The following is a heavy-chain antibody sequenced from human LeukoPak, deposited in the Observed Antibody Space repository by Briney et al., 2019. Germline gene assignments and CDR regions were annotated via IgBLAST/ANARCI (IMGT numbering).Heavy chain of an antibody. V-gene: IGHV4-34*13. CDR2: INYTATT. D-gene: IGHD5-18*01. Sequence: GEINYTATTNYTPSLKSRFTISVDTSKKQFSLKLSSVTAADTAVYYCARRYSYGPDAFDIWGQGTMVTVSS. J-gene: IGHJ3*02. CDR3: ARRYSYGPDAFDI.